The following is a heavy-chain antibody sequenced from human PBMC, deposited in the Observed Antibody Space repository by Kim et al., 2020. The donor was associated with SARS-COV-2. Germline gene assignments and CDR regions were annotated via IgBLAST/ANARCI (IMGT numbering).Heavy chain of an antibody. Sequence: GGSLRLSCAASGFTFSSYAMSWVRQAPGKGLEWVSVIYSGGSSTYYADSVKGRFTISRDNSKNTLYLQMNSLRAEDTAVYYCAKDLGSWYVGTGYWGQGTLVTVSS. CDR2: IYSGGSST. V-gene: IGHV3-23*03. CDR3: AKDLGSWYVGTGY. CDR1: GFTFSSYA. J-gene: IGHJ4*02. D-gene: IGHD6-13*01.